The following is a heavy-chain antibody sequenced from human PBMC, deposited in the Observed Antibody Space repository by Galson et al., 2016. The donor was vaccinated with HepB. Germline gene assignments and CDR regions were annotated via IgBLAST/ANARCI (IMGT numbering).Heavy chain of an antibody. D-gene: IGHD3-3*01. CDR3: AKERGYLRIAIYGVATEGFGMDV. CDR1: GGTFSSYA. CDR2: IMSKLGRA. J-gene: IGHJ6*02. V-gene: IGHV1-69*10. Sequence: SVKVSCKASGGTFSSYAITWVRQAPGQGLEWVGGIMSKLGRAKYAQKFQGRVTITADGSTSTAYMELSSLRAEDTAVYYCAKERGYLRIAIYGVATEGFGMDVWGQGTTVTVSS.